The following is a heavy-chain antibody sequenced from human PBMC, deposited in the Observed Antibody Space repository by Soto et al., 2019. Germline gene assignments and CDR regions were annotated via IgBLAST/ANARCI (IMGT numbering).Heavy chain of an antibody. CDR2: INAGNGNT. CDR3: AGVVPAARVYYGMDV. J-gene: IGHJ6*02. Sequence: QVQLGQSGAEVKKPGASVKVSCKASGYTFTSYAMHWVRQAPGQRLEWMGWINAGNGNTKYSQKFQGRVTITRDTSASTAYMELSSLRSEDTAVYYCAGVVPAARVYYGMDVWGQGTTVTVSS. CDR1: GYTFTSYA. V-gene: IGHV1-3*01. D-gene: IGHD2-2*01.